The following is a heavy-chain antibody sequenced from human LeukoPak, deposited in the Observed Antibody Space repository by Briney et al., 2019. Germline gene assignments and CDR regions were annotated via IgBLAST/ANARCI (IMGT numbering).Heavy chain of an antibody. CDR2: VSGSGDTT. V-gene: IGHV3-23*01. CDR3: AKGIAAAGNWFDP. CDR1: GFTFSSYA. Sequence: GGSLRLSCAASGFTFSSYAMSWVRQAPGKGLEWVSTVSGSGDTTYYADSVKGRFTISRDNSKNTLYLQMNSLRAEDTAVYYCAKGIAAAGNWFDPWGQGTLVTVSS. J-gene: IGHJ5*02. D-gene: IGHD6-13*01.